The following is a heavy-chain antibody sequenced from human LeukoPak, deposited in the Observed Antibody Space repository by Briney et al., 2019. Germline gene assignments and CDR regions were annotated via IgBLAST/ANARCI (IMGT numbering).Heavy chain of an antibody. V-gene: IGHV4-39*01. Sequence: SETLSLTCTVSGGSISSSSYYWGWIRQPPGKGLEWIGSIYYSGSTYYNPSLKSRVTISVDTSKNQFSLKLSSVTAADTAVYYCASLDPLLWFGELSHHFDYWGQGTLVTVSS. D-gene: IGHD3-10*01. CDR3: ASLDPLLWFGELSHHFDY. CDR2: IYYSGST. J-gene: IGHJ4*02. CDR1: GGSISSSSYY.